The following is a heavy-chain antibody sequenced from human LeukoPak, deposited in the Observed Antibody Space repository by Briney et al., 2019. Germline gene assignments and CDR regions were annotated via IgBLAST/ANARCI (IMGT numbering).Heavy chain of an antibody. D-gene: IGHD3-3*01. J-gene: IGHJ4*02. CDR2: ISYDGSNK. CDR1: GFTFSSYA. V-gene: IGHV3-30*04. CDR3: ARGGAVTIFGFFDY. Sequence: GGSLRLSCAASGFTFSSYAMHWVRQAPGKGLEWVAVISYDGSNKYYADSVKGRFTISRDNSKNTLYLQMNSLRAEDTAVYYCARGGAVTIFGFFDYWGQGTLVTVSS.